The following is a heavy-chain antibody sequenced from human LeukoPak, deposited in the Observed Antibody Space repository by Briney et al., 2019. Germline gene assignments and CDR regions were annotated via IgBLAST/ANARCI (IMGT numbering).Heavy chain of an antibody. CDR2: IIPILGIA. D-gene: IGHD2-15*01. CDR3: AILKLAAPFDY. Sequence: SVKVSCKASGGTFSSYAISWVRQAPGQGLEWMGRIIPILGIANYAQKFQGRATITADKSTSTAYMELSSLRSEDTAVYYCAILKLAAPFDYWGQGTLVTVSS. V-gene: IGHV1-69*04. CDR1: GGTFSSYA. J-gene: IGHJ4*02.